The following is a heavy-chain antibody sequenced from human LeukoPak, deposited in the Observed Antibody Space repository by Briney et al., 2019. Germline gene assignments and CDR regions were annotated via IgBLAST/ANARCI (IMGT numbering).Heavy chain of an antibody. J-gene: IGHJ4*02. D-gene: IGHD1-14*01. CDR3: ARGGLYKFDY. Sequence: QRWGSLRLSCAASGFTFSSYTMNWVRQAPGKGLEWVSYISSSSSAIYYADSVKGRFTIPRDNAKNTLYLQINSLGADDTAVYYCARGGLYKFDYWGQGTLVTVSS. CDR1: GFTFSSYT. V-gene: IGHV3-48*01. CDR2: ISSSSSAI.